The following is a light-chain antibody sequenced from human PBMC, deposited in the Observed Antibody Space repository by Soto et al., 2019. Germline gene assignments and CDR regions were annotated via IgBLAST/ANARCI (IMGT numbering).Light chain of an antibody. CDR1: RTDVGGDNY. CDR2: EVT. V-gene: IGLV2-8*01. J-gene: IGLJ2*01. Sequence: QSALTQPPSASGSPGQSVTISCTGTRTDVGGDNYVCWYQQHPGKAPKLLMSEVTKRPSWVPDRFSGSKSGNTAALTVSGLQAEYAGPYNCRSSSGSNSVVFGEGTKLTV. CDR3: RSSSGSNSVV.